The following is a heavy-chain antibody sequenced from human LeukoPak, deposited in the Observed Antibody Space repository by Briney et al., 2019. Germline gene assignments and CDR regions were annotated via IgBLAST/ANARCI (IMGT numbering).Heavy chain of an antibody. J-gene: IGHJ4*02. CDR2: IIPIFGTA. CDR3: ARANYYDSSGYYYGY. V-gene: IGHV1-69*13. Sequence: ASVKVSCQASGYTFSNHDFDWVRQAPGQGLEWMGGIIPIFGTANYAQKFQGRVTITADESTSTAYMELSSLRSEDTAVYYCARANYYDSSGYYYGYWGQGTLVTVSS. CDR1: GYTFSNHD. D-gene: IGHD3-22*01.